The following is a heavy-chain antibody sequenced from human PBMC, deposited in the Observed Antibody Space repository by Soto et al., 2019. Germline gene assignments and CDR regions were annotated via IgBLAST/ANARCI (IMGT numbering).Heavy chain of an antibody. CDR2: ISGSGGST. CDR3: AKGGAAAGMGYFDL. V-gene: IGHV3-23*01. Sequence: EVQVLESGGGLVQPGGSLRLSCAASGFTFSPYAMSWVRQAPGKGLEWVSGISGSGGSTYYADSVKGRFTISRDNSKKTLFRQMSSLRAEDTAVYFCAKGGAAAGMGYFDLWGRGTLVTVSS. J-gene: IGHJ2*01. D-gene: IGHD6-13*01. CDR1: GFTFSPYA.